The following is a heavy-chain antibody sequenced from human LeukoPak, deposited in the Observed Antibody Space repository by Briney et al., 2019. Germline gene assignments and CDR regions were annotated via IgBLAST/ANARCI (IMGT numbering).Heavy chain of an antibody. CDR1: GYSISSGYY. J-gene: IGHJ5*02. V-gene: IGHV4-61*01. CDR3: ARDAATYYDILTGSNWFDP. CDR2: IYYSGST. Sequence: SETLSLTCAVSGYSISSGYYWSWIRQPPGKGLEWIGYIYYSGSTNYNPSLKSRVTISVDTSKNQFSLKLSSVTAADTAVYYCARDAATYYDILTGSNWFDPWGQGTLVTVSS. D-gene: IGHD3-9*01.